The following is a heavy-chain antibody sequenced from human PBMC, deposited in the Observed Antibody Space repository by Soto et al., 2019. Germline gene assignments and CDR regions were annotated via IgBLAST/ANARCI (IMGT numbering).Heavy chain of an antibody. CDR2: MDVGGGNA. CDR3: AGGRAIPLAGADFDY. D-gene: IGHD6-19*01. J-gene: IGHJ4*02. V-gene: IGHV1-58*01. CDR1: GFTFSTSA. Sequence: SVKVSCKTSGFTFSTSAGHWGRQARGHRLQWKGWMDVGGGNANYAQMRQERVTISRDMSTSTAYMQPSSLRPPDTAGYYCAGGRAIPLAGADFDYWGQGTLVNV.